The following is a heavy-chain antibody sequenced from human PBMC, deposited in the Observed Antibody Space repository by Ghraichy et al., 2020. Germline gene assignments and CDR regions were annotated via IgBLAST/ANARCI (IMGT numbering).Heavy chain of an antibody. CDR2: IKQDGSEK. D-gene: IGHD3-10*01. V-gene: IGHV3-7*03. CDR3: ASYYGSGSDYFDY. CDR1: GFTFSSYW. Sequence: GESLNISCAASGFTFSSYWMSWVRQAPGKGLEWVANIKQDGSEKYYVDSGKGRFNISRDNAKNSLYLQMNSLRAEDKAVYYCASYYGSGSDYFDYWGQGTLVTVSS. J-gene: IGHJ4*02.